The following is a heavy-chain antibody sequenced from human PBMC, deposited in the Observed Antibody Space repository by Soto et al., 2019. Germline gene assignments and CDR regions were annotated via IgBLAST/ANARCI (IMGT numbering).Heavy chain of an antibody. J-gene: IGHJ5*02. CDR1: GGSMSSYY. V-gene: IGHV4-59*01. CDR3: AGRHFGELHGGFDP. D-gene: IGHD3-10*01. Sequence: SETLSLTCTVSGGSMSSYYWSWIRQPPGRGLEWIAYMYYTRACTDNHSLKTRPTMSLDMSKSQFTLELSSVTAADTAVYFCAGRHFGELHGGFDPWGQGTLVNVS. CDR2: MYYTRAC.